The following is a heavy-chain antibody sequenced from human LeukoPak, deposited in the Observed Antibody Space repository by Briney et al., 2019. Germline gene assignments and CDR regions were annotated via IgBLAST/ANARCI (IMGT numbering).Heavy chain of an antibody. CDR3: AKRAAGYYFDH. V-gene: IGHV3-23*01. D-gene: IGHD6-13*01. Sequence: GRSLRLSCAASGFTFSSYSMSWVRQAPGKGLEWVSSINSGGSTFYADSVKGRFTISRDNSQNTLYLQMNSLTAEDTAVYYCAKRAAGYYFDHWGQGTLVTVSS. CDR2: INSGGST. CDR1: GFTFSSYS. J-gene: IGHJ4*02.